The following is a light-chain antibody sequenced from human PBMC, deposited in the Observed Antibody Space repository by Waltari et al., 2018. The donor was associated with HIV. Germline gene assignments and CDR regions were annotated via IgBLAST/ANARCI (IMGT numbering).Light chain of an antibody. CDR2: ENN. CDR1: FSNIGKNS. CDR3: GTWDANLNGGV. Sequence: QSVLTQPPSVSAAPGQKVTLFCSGRFSNIGKNSVSWYRQFPGTAPTLLIYENNKRDSGIPDRFSASKSGSAATLGIAGLQTGDEADYYCGTWDANLNGGVFGGGTKLTVL. V-gene: IGLV1-51*01. J-gene: IGLJ3*02.